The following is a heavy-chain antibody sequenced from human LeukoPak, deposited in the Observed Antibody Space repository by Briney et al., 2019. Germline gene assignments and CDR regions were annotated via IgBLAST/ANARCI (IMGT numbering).Heavy chain of an antibody. CDR3: ARGIMITFGGVIGDYYYYYMDV. V-gene: IGHV4-34*01. J-gene: IGHJ6*03. CDR2: INHSGST. D-gene: IGHD3-16*02. Sequence: PSETLSLTCAVYGESFSGYYWSWIRQPPGKGLEWIGEINHSGSTNYNPSLESRVTISVDTSKNQFSLKLSSVTAADTAVYYCARGIMITFGGVIGDYYYYYMDVWGKGTTVTVSS. CDR1: GESFSGYY.